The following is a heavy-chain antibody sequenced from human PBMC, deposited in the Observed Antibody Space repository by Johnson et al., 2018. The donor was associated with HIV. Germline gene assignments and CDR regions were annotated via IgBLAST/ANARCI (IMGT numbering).Heavy chain of an antibody. D-gene: IGHD6-13*01. Sequence: LVESGGGVVQPGGSLRLSCAASGFTFSSYAMHWVRQAPGKGLEYVSAISSNGGSTYYADSVKGRFPISRDNSKNTLYLQMNSLRAEDTTVYYCAREPSIAAAGGDGAFDIWGQGTMVSVSS. CDR3: AREPSIAAAGGDGAFDI. CDR1: GFTFSSYA. J-gene: IGHJ3*02. CDR2: ISSNGGST. V-gene: IGHV3-64*04.